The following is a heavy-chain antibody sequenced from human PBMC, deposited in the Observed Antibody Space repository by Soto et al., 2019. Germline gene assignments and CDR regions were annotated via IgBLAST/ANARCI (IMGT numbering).Heavy chain of an antibody. V-gene: IGHV1-69*02. CDR1: GDTFSFYT. CDR2: VNPILSMS. CDR3: ATSYGSGYRAFDY. J-gene: IGHJ4*02. Sequence: QVQLVQSGAELKKPGSSVKVSCKASGDTFSFYTINWGRQAPGLGLEWMGRVNPILSMSNYAQKFQGRVTMTADKSTSTAYMELRSLRSEDTAFYYCATSYGSGYRAFDYWGQGALVTVSS. D-gene: IGHD3-10*01.